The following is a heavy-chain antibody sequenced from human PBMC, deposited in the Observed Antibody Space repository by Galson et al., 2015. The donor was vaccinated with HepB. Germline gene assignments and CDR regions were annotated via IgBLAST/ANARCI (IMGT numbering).Heavy chain of an antibody. V-gene: IGHV3-13*05. D-gene: IGHD6-19*01. Sequence: SLRLSCAASGFTFSSYDMHWVRQATGKGLEWVSAIGTAGDPYYPGSVKGRFTISRENAKNSLYLQMNSLRAGDTAVYYCARGGLAVAGTDHYYYGMDVWGQGTTVTVSS. CDR1: GFTFSSYD. J-gene: IGHJ6*02. CDR2: IGTAGDP. CDR3: ARGGLAVAGTDHYYYGMDV.